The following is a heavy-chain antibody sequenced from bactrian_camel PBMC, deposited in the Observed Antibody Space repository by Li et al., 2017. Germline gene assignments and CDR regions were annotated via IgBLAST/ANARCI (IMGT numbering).Heavy chain of an antibody. D-gene: IGHD4*01. CDR3: AADPRSEYGYTDYDDCRPGPEYDY. V-gene: IGHV3S53*01. Sequence: QLVESGGGSVQAGGSLRLSCQASGWKYSSNCMGWFRQAPGKEREGVAAIDSDLTTSYTDSVKGRFTISKDSAMNTLYLQMNSLKPEDTAMYYCAADPRSEYGYTDYDDCRPGPEYDYWGQGTQVTVS. CDR1: GWKYSSNC. CDR2: IDSDLTT. J-gene: IGHJ4*01.